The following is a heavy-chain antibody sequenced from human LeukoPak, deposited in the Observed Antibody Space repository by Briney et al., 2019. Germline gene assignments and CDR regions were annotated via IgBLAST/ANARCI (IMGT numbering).Heavy chain of an antibody. Sequence: SETLSLTCAVSGGSISSSNWWSWVRQPPGKGLEWIGEIYHSGSTNYNPSLKSRVTISVDKSKNQFSLKLSSVIAADTAVYYCARDSPPGGFYYDSSGWTIEYFQHWGQGTLVTVSS. CDR2: IYHSGST. J-gene: IGHJ1*01. CDR1: GGSISSSNW. CDR3: ARDSPPGGFYYDSSGWTIEYFQH. V-gene: IGHV4-4*02. D-gene: IGHD3-22*01.